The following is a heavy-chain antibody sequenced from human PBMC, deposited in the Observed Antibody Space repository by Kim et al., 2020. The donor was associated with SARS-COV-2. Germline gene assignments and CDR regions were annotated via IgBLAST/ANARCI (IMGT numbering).Heavy chain of an antibody. D-gene: IGHD1-26*01. CDR2: TI. CDR3: AKGYSGSSD. V-gene: IGHV3-48*03. Sequence: TIYDADSVKGRFTISRDNAKNSLYLQMNSLRAEDTGVYYCAKGYSGSSDWGQGTPVTVSS. J-gene: IGHJ4*02.